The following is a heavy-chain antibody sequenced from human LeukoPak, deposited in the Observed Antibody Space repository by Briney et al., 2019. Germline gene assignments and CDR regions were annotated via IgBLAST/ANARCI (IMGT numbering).Heavy chain of an antibody. CDR1: GGSVSSDRYW. J-gene: IGHJ5*02. Sequence: TSETLSLTFRVSGGSVSSDRYWWSWIRQPPGQGLEWIGYIHNSGSTKYNASLKSRLTISVDTSKNQFSLEVTSVTAADTAVYHCARTTYGDYNWFCRWRQVTLVTVSS. D-gene: IGHD4-17*01. CDR3: ARTTYGDYNWFCR. V-gene: IGHV4-61*01. CDR2: IHNSGST.